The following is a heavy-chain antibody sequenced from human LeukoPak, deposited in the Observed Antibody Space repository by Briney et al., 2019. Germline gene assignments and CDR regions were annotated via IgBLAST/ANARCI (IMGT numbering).Heavy chain of an antibody. CDR1: GFTFDDYT. D-gene: IGHD3-22*01. CDR3: AKEDSSGYYYFDY. V-gene: IGHV3-43*01. CDR2: ISWDGGRT. Sequence: GGSLRLSCAASGFTFDDYTMHWVRHAPGKGLEWVSLISWDGGRTYYADSVKGRFTISRDNSKNSLYLQMDSLRTEDTALYYCAKEDSSGYYYFDYWGQGTLVTVSS. J-gene: IGHJ4*02.